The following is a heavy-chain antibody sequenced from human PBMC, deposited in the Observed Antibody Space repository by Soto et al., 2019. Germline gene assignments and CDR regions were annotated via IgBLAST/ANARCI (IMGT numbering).Heavy chain of an antibody. J-gene: IGHJ6*02. CDR3: AKDHYCSSTSCYNYYYYYGMDV. V-gene: IGHV3-23*01. CDR1: GFTFSSYA. CDR2: ISGSGGST. D-gene: IGHD2-2*01. Sequence: PGGSLRLSCAASGFTFSSYAMSWVRQAPGKGLEWVSAISGSGGSTYYADSVKGRFTISRDNSKNTLYLQMNSLRAEDTAVYYCAKDHYCSSTSCYNYYYYYGMDVWGQGTTVTVSS.